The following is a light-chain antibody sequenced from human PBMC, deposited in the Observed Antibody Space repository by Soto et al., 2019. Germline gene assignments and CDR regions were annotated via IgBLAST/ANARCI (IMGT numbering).Light chain of an antibody. CDR3: QQRSSWRT. V-gene: IGKV3-11*01. CDR1: QSVSSN. Sequence: EIVLTQSPATLSLSPGERATLSCRASQSVSSNLAWYQQKPGQAPRLLIYDASNRATGIPARFSGSGSGTAFTLTISSLEPEDFAVYYCQQRSSWRTFGQGTKLEIK. J-gene: IGKJ2*02. CDR2: DAS.